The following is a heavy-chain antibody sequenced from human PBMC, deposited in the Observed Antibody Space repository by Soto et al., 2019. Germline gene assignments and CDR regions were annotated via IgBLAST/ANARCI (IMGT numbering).Heavy chain of an antibody. D-gene: IGHD6-13*01. V-gene: IGHV4-59*01. CDR2: VYYSGTT. J-gene: IGHJ4*02. CDR1: GDSMNNYY. Sequence: QVQLQESGPGLVKASETLSLTCTVSGDSMNNYYWTWIRQPPGKGLEWIGYVYYSGTTDYNPSLRSRLTISVDPSKTHFSLNLNSVPAADTPVYYCARGYSSNWSRVNYWGQGTLVTVSS. CDR3: ARGYSSNWSRVNY.